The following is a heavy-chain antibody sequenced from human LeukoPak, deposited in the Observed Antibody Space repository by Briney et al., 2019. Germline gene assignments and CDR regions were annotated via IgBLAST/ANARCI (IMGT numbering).Heavy chain of an antibody. Sequence: GGSLRLSCEASGVTFSSYVMSWVRQAPGKGPEWVSGISGSGGGTYYADFVKGRFPISRDNSKNTRYLQMNSLRAEDSALYYCVQEGPRGLAFDVWGQGTRVTVSS. V-gene: IGHV3-23*01. CDR2: ISGSGGGT. CDR1: GVTFSSYV. J-gene: IGHJ3*01. CDR3: VQEGPRGLAFDV.